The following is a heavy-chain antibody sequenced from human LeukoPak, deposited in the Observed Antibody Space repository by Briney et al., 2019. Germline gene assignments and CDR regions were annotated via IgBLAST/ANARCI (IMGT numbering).Heavy chain of an antibody. V-gene: IGHV4-59*11. J-gene: IGHJ3*02. CDR3: ARDLVTVTKGFDI. D-gene: IGHD4-17*01. CDR1: GDSFSSHY. Sequence: SETLSLTCAVSGDSFSSHYWTWIRQFPGTGLEWIGYISHIGRTNYNPSLKSRVTISIDTSKNQFSLKLRSVTAADTAVYYCARDLVTVTKGFDIWGQGTMVSVSS. CDR2: ISHIGRT.